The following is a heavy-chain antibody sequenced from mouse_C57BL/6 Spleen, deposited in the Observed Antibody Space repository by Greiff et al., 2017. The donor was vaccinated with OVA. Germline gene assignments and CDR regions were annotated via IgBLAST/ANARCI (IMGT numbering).Heavy chain of an antibody. Sequence: VQLQQSGPELVKPGASVKMSCKASGYTFTDYNMHWVKQSHGKSLEWIGYINPNNGGTSYNQKFKGKATLTVNKSSSTAYMELRSLTSEDSAVYYCARPLGLDDDGSSYGYWGKGTTLTVSS. D-gene: IGHD1-1*01. CDR3: ARPLGLDDDGSSYGY. CDR2: INPNNGGT. V-gene: IGHV1-22*01. J-gene: IGHJ2*01. CDR1: GYTFTDYN.